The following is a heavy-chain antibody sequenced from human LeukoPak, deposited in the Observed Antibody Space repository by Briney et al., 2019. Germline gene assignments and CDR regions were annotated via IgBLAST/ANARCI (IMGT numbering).Heavy chain of an antibody. Sequence: SETLSLTCTVSGDSISSYYWSWIRQPPGKGLEWIGYINYSGSTNYNPSLKRRVTMSVDTSKNQFSMKLTYVTDADTAVYYCASGGSACSCFIGLWGRGTLITVSS. V-gene: IGHV4-59*12. CDR3: ASGGSACSCFIGL. J-gene: IGHJ2*01. CDR1: GDSISSYY. D-gene: IGHD6-19*01. CDR2: INYSGST.